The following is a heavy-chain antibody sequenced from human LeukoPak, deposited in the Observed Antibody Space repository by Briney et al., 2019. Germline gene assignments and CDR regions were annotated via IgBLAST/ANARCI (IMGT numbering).Heavy chain of an antibody. V-gene: IGHV3-23*01. CDR1: GFTFSSYG. J-gene: IGHJ6*03. CDR2: ISGSGAGT. Sequence: PGGSLRLSCAASGFTFSSYGMSWVRQAPGKGLEWVSVISGSGAGTYYADSVKGRFTISRDNSKNTLYLQMNSLRAEDTAVYYCARVLRYCSGGNCYSGGLGYMDVWGKGTTVTISS. D-gene: IGHD2-15*01. CDR3: ARVLRYCSGGNCYSGGLGYMDV.